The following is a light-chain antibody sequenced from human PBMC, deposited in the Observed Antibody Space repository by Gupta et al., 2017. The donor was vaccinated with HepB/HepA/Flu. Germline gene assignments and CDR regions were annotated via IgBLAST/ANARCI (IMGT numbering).Light chain of an antibody. V-gene: IGKV3-20*01. Sequence: EIVFTQSASDLSLSPGQRATLSCWASQSVSSSYLAWYQQKPGQAPRLLIYDASSRATGIPDRFSGSGSGTDFTLTISRLEPEDFAVYYCQQYVSSPVTFGQGTRLEIE. CDR1: QSVSSSY. J-gene: IGKJ5*01. CDR3: QQYVSSPVT. CDR2: DAS.